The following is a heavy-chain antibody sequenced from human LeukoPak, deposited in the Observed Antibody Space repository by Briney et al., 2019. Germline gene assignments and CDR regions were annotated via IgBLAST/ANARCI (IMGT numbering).Heavy chain of an antibody. J-gene: IGHJ4*02. V-gene: IGHV3-7*01. CDR1: GFTFSSYW. Sequence: PGGSLRLSCAASGFTFSSYWMSWVRQAPGKGLEWVANIKHDGRYKYYVESAKGRFIISRDNAKNSVYLQMNSLRAEDAAVYYCARDFYGSDYWGPGTLVTVSS. D-gene: IGHD3-10*01. CDR2: IKHDGRYK. CDR3: ARDFYGSDY.